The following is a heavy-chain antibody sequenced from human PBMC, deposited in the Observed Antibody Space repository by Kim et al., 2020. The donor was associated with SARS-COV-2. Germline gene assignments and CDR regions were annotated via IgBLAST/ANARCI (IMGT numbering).Heavy chain of an antibody. V-gene: IGHV4-39*01. CDR3: ATYIVVVPAAIHWFDP. D-gene: IGHD2-2*01. Sequence: SLKSRVTISVDTSKNQCSLKLSSVTAADTAVYYCATYIVVVPAAIHWFDPWGQGTLVTVSS. J-gene: IGHJ5*02.